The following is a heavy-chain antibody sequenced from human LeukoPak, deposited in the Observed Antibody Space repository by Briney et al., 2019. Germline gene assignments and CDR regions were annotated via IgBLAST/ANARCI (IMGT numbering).Heavy chain of an antibody. J-gene: IGHJ3*02. CDR1: GYTFTSYG. D-gene: IGHD3-10*01. V-gene: IGHV1-18*01. CDR2: ISAYNGNT. CDR3: ALWFGELVYAFDI. Sequence: ASVTVSCKASGYTFTSYGISWVRQAPGQGLEWMGWISAYNGNTNYAQKLQGRVTMTTDTSTSTAYMELRSLRSDVTAVYYCALWFGELVYAFDIWGQGTMVTVSS.